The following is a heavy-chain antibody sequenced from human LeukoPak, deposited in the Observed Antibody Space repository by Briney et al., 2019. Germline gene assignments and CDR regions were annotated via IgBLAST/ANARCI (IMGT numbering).Heavy chain of an antibody. V-gene: IGHV3-64*01. CDR1: GFTFSSYA. CDR3: ARDATGFDY. CDR2: ISSDGGST. D-gene: IGHD2-15*01. J-gene: IGHJ4*02. Sequence: GGSLRLSCAASGFTFSSYAMYWVRQAPGKGLEYVSAISSDGGSTYYANSVQGRFTISRDNSKNTLFLQVGSLRAEDMAVYYCARDATGFDYWGQGTLVTVSS.